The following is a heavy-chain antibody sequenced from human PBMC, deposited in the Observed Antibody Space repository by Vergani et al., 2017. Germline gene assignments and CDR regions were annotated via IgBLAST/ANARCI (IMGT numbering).Heavy chain of an antibody. D-gene: IGHD3-10*01. CDR3: ARDRMVRAADFDY. CDR1: GFTFSSYS. Sequence: EVQLVESGGGLVKPGGSLRLSCAASGFTFSSYSMNWVRQAPGKGLEWVSSISSSSSYIYYADSVKGRFTISRDNAKNSLYLQMNSLRAEDTAVYYCARDRMVRAADFDYWGQGTLVTVSS. CDR2: ISSSSSYI. J-gene: IGHJ4*02. V-gene: IGHV3-21*01.